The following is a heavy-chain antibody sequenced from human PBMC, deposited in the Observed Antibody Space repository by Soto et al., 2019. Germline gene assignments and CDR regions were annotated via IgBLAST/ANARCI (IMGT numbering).Heavy chain of an antibody. CDR2: INDDGRRT. CDR1: GFTFSSYW. Sequence: EVQLVESGGGLVQPGGSLRLSCAASGFTFSSYWMHWVRQAPGKGLEWVSRINDDGRRTSYADSVKGRFTFSRDNAKNTLYPQMNSMSDDDTAILYCSRRHRPSYSSCYWGQGTLVTVAS. J-gene: IGHJ1*01. D-gene: IGHD2-15*01. CDR3: SRRHRPSYSSCY. V-gene: IGHV3-74*01.